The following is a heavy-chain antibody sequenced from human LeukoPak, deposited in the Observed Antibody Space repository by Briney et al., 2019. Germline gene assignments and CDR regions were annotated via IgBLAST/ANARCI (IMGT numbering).Heavy chain of an antibody. J-gene: IGHJ4*02. CDR2: IYNSGTS. CDR3: ASAPALYYFDN. Sequence: SETLSLTCTVPGGYISGYYWSWIRQPPGKRLEWIGYIYNSGTSSYNPSLKSRVTISEDTSKNQFSLKLSSVTAADTAVYYCASAPALYYFDNWGQGTLVTVSS. CDR1: GGYISGYY. V-gene: IGHV4-59*01.